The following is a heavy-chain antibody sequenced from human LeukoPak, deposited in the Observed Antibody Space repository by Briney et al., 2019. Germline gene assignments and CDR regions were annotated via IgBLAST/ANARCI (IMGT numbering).Heavy chain of an antibody. CDR2: IYSGGST. Sequence: GALRLSCAASGFTVSSSYMSWVRQAPGKGLEWVSVIYSGGSTYYADSVKGRFTISRDNSKNTLYLQMNSLRAEDTAVYYCARPQWLAAYYYGMDVWGQGTTVTVSS. J-gene: IGHJ6*02. V-gene: IGHV3-53*01. CDR1: GFTVSSSY. D-gene: IGHD6-19*01. CDR3: ARPQWLAAYYYGMDV.